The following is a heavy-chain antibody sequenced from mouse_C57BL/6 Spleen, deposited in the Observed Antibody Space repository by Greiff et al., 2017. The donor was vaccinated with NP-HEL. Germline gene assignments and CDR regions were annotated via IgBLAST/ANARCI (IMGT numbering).Heavy chain of an antibody. Sequence: QVQLQQPGAELVRPGTSVKLSCKASGYTFTSYWMHWVKQRPGQGLEWIGVIDPSDSYTNYNQKFKGKATLTVDTSSSTAYMQLSSLTSEDSAVYYCARRGGNPYYYAMDYWGQGTSVTVSS. D-gene: IGHD2-1*01. CDR3: ARRGGNPYYYAMDY. V-gene: IGHV1-59*01. CDR2: IDPSDSYT. J-gene: IGHJ4*01. CDR1: GYTFTSYW.